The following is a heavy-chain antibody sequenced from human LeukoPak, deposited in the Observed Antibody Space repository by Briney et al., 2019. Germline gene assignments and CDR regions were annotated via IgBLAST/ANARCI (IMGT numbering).Heavy chain of an antibody. V-gene: IGHV5-51*01. D-gene: IGHD4-17*01. Sequence: GESLKISCRVSGYSFTNYWIAWVRQMPGKGLEWVGIIYPGDSETRYSPSFQGQVTISADKSITTAYLQWNNLKASDTAIYYCVRQTGGTVITIIDYWGQGTLVTVPS. CDR2: IYPGDSET. J-gene: IGHJ4*02. CDR1: GYSFTNYW. CDR3: VRQTGGTVITIIDY.